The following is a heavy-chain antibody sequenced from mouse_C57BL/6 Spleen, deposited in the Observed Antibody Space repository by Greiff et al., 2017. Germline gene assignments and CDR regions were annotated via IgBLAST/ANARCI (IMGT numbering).Heavy chain of an antibody. J-gene: IGHJ2*01. CDR1: GYTFTSYW. CDR2: IDPSDRYT. Sequence: QVQLQQPGAELVMPGASVKLSCKASGYTFTSYWLHWVKQRPGQGLAWIGEIDPSDRYTNYNQKFKGKSTLTVDKSSSTAYMQLSSLTSEDSAVYYCARATTVSGALDYWGQGTTLTVSS. D-gene: IGHD1-1*01. CDR3: ARATTVSGALDY. V-gene: IGHV1-69*01.